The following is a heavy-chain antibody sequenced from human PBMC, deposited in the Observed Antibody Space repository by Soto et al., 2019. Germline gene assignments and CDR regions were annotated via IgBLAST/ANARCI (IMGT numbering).Heavy chain of an antibody. CDR2: ISYDGSNK. J-gene: IGHJ6*02. CDR1: GFTFSSYG. V-gene: IGHV3-30*18. D-gene: IGHD5-18*01. CDR3: AKDRVGYGPKYYYYGMDV. Sequence: QVQLVESGGGVVQPGRSLRLSCAASGFTFSSYGMHWVRQAPGKGLEWVAVISYDGSNKYYADSVKGRFTISRDNSKNTLYLQMNSLRAEDTAVYYCAKDRVGYGPKYYYYGMDVWGQGTTVTVSS.